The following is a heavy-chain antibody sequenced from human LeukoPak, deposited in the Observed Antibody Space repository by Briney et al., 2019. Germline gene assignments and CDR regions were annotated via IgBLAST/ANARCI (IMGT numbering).Heavy chain of an antibody. J-gene: IGHJ4*02. Sequence: GGSLRLSCAASGFTFSSYWMSWVRQAPGKGLEWVANIKQDGSAKYYVDSVKGRFTISRDNAKNSLYLQMSSLRAEDTAVYYCARDAHFGVVTFGGQGTLVTVSS. CDR2: IKQDGSAK. CDR1: GFTFSSYW. CDR3: ARDAHFGVVTF. V-gene: IGHV3-7*01. D-gene: IGHD3-3*01.